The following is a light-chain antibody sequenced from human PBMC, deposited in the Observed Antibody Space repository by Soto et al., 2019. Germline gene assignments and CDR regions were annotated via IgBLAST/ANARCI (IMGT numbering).Light chain of an antibody. CDR2: DVS. Sequence: QSALTQPASVSGSPGQSITISCTGTSRDVGGYNDVSWYQQHPGKAPKLMIYDVSNRPSGVSNRFSGSKSGNTASLTISGLQAEDEADYYCSSYTSSSTVVFGGGTQLTVL. CDR1: SRDVGGYND. V-gene: IGLV2-14*01. CDR3: SSYTSSSTVV. J-gene: IGLJ2*01.